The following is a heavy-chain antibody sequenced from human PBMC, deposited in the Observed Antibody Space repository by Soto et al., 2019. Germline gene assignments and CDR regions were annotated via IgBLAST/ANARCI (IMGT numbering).Heavy chain of an antibody. CDR3: ARLSSSWYGDYYYYGMDV. D-gene: IGHD6-13*01. V-gene: IGHV5-51*01. CDR1: GYSFTSYW. Sequence: PGESLKISCKGSGYSFTSYWIGWVRQMPGKGLEWMGIIYPGDSDTRYSPSFQGQVTISADKSISTAYLQWSSLKASDTAMYYCARLSSSWYGDYYYYGMDVWGQGTTVTVSS. CDR2: IYPGDSDT. J-gene: IGHJ6*02.